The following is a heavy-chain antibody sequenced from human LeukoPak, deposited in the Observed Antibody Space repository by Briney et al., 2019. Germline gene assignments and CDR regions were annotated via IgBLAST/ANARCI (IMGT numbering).Heavy chain of an antibody. V-gene: IGHV3-30*18. Sequence: GGSLRLSCAAAGFTFSSYGMHWVRQASGKGLEWVTVRSYDGSNKYYADSVKGRFTISRDNSKNTLYLQMNSLRAEDTAVYYCAKDLVDYGDYDYYYMDVWGKGTTVTVSS. D-gene: IGHD3-16*01. CDR2: RSYDGSNK. CDR3: AKDLVDYGDYDYYYMDV. CDR1: GFTFSSYG. J-gene: IGHJ6*03.